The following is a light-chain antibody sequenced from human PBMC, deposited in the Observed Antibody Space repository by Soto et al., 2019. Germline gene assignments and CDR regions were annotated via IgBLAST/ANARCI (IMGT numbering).Light chain of an antibody. J-gene: IGKJ2*01. CDR2: GAS. CDR3: QQYGSSPQT. CDR1: QSVSSN. Sequence: EIVMTQSPATLSVSPGERATLSCRASQSVSSNLAWYQQKPGQSPRLLIYGASTRATGIPDRFSGSGAGTDFTLTISRLEPGDFAVYYCQQYGSSPQTFGQGTKLDMK. V-gene: IGKV3-20*01.